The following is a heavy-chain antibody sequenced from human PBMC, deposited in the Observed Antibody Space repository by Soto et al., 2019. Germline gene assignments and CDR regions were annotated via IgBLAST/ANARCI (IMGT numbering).Heavy chain of an antibody. CDR2: ISGSGGST. Sequence: GGSLRLSCAASGFTFSSYAMSWVRQAPGKGLEWVSAISGSGGSTYYADSVKGRFTISRDNSKNTLYLQMNSLRAEDTAVYYCAKVCRAVVVVAATLDAFDIWGQGTMVTVSS. D-gene: IGHD2-15*01. CDR1: GFTFSSYA. CDR3: AKVCRAVVVVAATLDAFDI. J-gene: IGHJ3*02. V-gene: IGHV3-23*01.